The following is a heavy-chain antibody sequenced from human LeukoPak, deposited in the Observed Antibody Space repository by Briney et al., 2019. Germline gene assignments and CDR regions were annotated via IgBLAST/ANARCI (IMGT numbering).Heavy chain of an antibody. CDR2: INYSGST. Sequence: SETLSLTCAVYGGSFSGYYWSWIRQPPGKGLEWIGEINYSGSTNYNPSLKSRVTISIDTSKNQFSLKLNSVTAADTALYYCARGRGPSRISGTTTQLGGVWFDPWGQGTLVTVSS. V-gene: IGHV4-34*01. CDR3: ARGRGPSRISGTTTQLGGVWFDP. J-gene: IGHJ5*02. CDR1: GGSFSGYY. D-gene: IGHD1-7*01.